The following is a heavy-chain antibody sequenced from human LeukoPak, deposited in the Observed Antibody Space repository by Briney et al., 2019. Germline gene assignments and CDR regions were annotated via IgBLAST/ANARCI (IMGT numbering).Heavy chain of an antibody. V-gene: IGHV4-59*01. J-gene: IGHJ4*02. CDR3: ARDRQLANFDY. CDR1: GGSISGYY. D-gene: IGHD6-6*01. Sequence: SSETLSLTCTVSGGSISGYYWSWIRQPPGKGLEWIGCIYYSRSTGYNPSLKSRVTISVDTSKNQFSLNLSSVTAADTAIYYCARDRQLANFDYWGPGTLVTVSS. CDR2: IYYSRST.